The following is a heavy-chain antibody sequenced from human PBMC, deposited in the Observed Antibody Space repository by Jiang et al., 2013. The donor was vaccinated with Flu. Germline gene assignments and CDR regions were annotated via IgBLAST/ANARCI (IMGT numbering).Heavy chain of an antibody. D-gene: IGHD6-13*01. CDR1: GYTFTSYA. CDR3: ARQPGYSSPRGVRYGMDV. CDR2: INAGNGNT. J-gene: IGHJ6*02. Sequence: QTGAEVKKPGASVKVSCKASGYTFTSYAMHWVRQAPGQRLEWMGWINAGNGNTKYSQKFQGRVTITRDTSASTAYMELSSLRSEDTAVYYCARQPGYSSPRGVRYGMDVWGQGTTVTVSS. V-gene: IGHV1-3*01.